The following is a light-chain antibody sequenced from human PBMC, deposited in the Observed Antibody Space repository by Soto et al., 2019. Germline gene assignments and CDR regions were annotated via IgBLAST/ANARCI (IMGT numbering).Light chain of an antibody. J-gene: IGKJ2*02. CDR1: QSVTSNY. Sequence: EIVLTQSPGTLSLSPGERATLSCRASQSVTSNYFAWYQQKPGQAPRLLIYGVSSRATGIPDRFSASGSGTDFSLTISRLEPEDFAVYYCQQRREWPRTFGQGTKLEIK. CDR3: QQRREWPRT. V-gene: IGKV3D-20*02. CDR2: GVS.